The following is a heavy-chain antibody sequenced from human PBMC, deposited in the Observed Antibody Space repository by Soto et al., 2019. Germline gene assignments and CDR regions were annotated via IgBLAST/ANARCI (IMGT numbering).Heavy chain of an antibody. CDR3: ARDMVRGMDV. D-gene: IGHD3-10*01. Sequence: GASVKVSCKASGGTFSSYTISWVRQAPGQGLEWMGRIIPILGSTYYADSVKGRFTISRDNSKNTLYLQMNSLRAEDTAVYYCARDMVRGMDVWGQGTTVTVSS. CDR1: GGTFSSYT. V-gene: IGHV1-69*08. CDR2: IIPILGST. J-gene: IGHJ6*02.